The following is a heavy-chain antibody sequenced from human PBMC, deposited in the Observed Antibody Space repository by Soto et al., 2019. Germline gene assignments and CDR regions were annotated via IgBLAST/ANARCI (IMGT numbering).Heavy chain of an antibody. CDR3: ARARPDYYDSSGYFGVRFDP. CDR2: IYYSGST. J-gene: IGHJ5*02. Sequence: SETLSLTCTVSGGSISSGGYYWSWVRQHPGKGLEWIGYIYYSGSTYYNPSLKSRVTISVDTSKNQFSLKLSSVTAADTAVYYCARARPDYYDSSGYFGVRFDPWGQGTLVTVSS. D-gene: IGHD3-22*01. CDR1: GGSISSGGYY. V-gene: IGHV4-31*03.